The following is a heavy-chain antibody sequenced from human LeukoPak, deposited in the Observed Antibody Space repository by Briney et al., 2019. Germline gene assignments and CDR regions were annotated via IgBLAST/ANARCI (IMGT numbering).Heavy chain of an antibody. J-gene: IGHJ4*02. CDR1: GFIFSSYG. D-gene: IGHD5-24*01. Sequence: GGSLRLSCAASGFIFSSYGMHWVRQAPVKVLEWVAGTSYDGSNKYYGDSVKGRFTISRDNSKNTLFLQMNSLRGDDTAVYYCAGEPQKWLPLSVRWGQGTLVTVSS. CDR3: AGEPQKWLPLSVR. CDR2: TSYDGSNK. V-gene: IGHV3-30*03.